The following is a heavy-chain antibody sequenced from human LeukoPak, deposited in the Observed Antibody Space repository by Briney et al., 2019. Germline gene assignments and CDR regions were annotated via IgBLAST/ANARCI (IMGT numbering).Heavy chain of an antibody. V-gene: IGHV3-11*06. CDR1: GFTFSDYY. J-gene: IGHJ4*02. CDR2: ISSSSSYT. D-gene: IGHD6-13*01. Sequence: GGSLRLSCAASGFTFSDYYMSWIRQAPGKGLEWVSYISSSSSYTNYADSVKGRFTISRDNAKNSLYLQMNSLRVEDTAVYYCARGEGIAAAGIAFDYWGQGTLVTVSS. CDR3: ARGEGIAAAGIAFDY.